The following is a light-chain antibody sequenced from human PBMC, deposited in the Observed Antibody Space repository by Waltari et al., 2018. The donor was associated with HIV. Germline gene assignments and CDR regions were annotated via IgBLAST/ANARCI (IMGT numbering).Light chain of an antibody. Sequence: QSALTPPPSASGSPGQSVTISCTGTSSDVGAYNYVSWFQQHPGKAPQLMIYDVTKRPSGVPDRFSGSKSGNTASLTVSGLQAEDEADYYCASHAGSKDVFGGGTRLTVL. CDR3: ASHAGSKDV. J-gene: IGLJ2*01. CDR2: DVT. V-gene: IGLV2-8*01. CDR1: SSDVGAYNY.